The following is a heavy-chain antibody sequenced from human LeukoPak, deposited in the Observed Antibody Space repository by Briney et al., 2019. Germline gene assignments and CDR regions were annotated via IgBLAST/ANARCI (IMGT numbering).Heavy chain of an antibody. D-gene: IGHD3-22*01. CDR2: ISWNSGSM. V-gene: IGHV3-9*01. J-gene: IGHJ4*02. Sequence: GGSLRLSCAASGFTFSSYSMNWVRQAPGKGLEWVSAISWNSGSMGYADSVKGRFTISRDNAKNSLYLQMNSLRAEDTALYYCAKGIHIPHDYDSSGCDYWGQGTLVTVSS. CDR1: GFTFSSYS. CDR3: AKGIHIPHDYDSSGCDY.